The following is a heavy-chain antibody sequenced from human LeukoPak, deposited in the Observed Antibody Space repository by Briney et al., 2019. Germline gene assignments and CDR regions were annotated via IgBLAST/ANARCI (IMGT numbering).Heavy chain of an antibody. D-gene: IGHD5-24*01. CDR3: ASVYKHGMDV. Sequence: ASVKVSCKASGGTFSSYAISWVRQAPGQGLEWMGRINPNSGGTNYAQKFQGRVTMTRDTSISTAYMELSRLRSDDTAVYYCASVYKHGMDVWGQGTTVIVSS. CDR1: GGTFSSYA. J-gene: IGHJ6*02. CDR2: INPNSGGT. V-gene: IGHV1-2*06.